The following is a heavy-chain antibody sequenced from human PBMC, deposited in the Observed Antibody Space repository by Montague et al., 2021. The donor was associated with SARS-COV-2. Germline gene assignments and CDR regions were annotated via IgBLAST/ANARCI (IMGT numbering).Heavy chain of an antibody. CDR3: ARTLHDILTGYYSFDY. CDR2: IDWDDDK. Sequence: PALVKPTQTLTLTCTFSGFSLSTSGMCVSWIRQPPGKALEWLALIDWDDDKCYSTSLKTRLTISKDTSKNQVVLTMTNMDPVDTATYYCARTLHDILTGYYSFDYWGQGTLATVSS. CDR1: GFSLSTSGMC. J-gene: IGHJ4*02. V-gene: IGHV2-70*01. D-gene: IGHD3-9*01.